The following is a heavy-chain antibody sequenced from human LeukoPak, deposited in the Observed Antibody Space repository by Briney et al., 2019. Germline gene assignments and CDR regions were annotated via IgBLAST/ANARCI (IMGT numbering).Heavy chain of an antibody. CDR2: IIPIFGTA. Sequence: SVKVSCKASGATFISYAMSWVRQAPGQGLEWMGGIIPIFGTANYAQKFQGRVTITADKSTSQAYMEVSSLRSEDTAVYYCAGGRPRGYCSGGSCYHNFDYWGQGTLVTVSS. CDR1: GATFISYA. J-gene: IGHJ4*02. V-gene: IGHV1-69*06. CDR3: AGGRPRGYCSGGSCYHNFDY. D-gene: IGHD2-15*01.